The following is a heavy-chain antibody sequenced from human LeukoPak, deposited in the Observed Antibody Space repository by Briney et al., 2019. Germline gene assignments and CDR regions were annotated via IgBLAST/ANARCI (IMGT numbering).Heavy chain of an antibody. V-gene: IGHV3-23*01. J-gene: IGHJ4*02. Sequence: GGSLRLSCAASGFTFSSYAMSWVRQAPGKGLEWVSTITGDSDSTYYTDSVKGRFTISRDNSKNALYLQMNSLRDEDTAVYYCAKDRYADYDFDYWGQGTLVTVSS. CDR3: AKDRYADYDFDY. CDR2: ITGDSDST. CDR1: GFTFSSYA. D-gene: IGHD4-17*01.